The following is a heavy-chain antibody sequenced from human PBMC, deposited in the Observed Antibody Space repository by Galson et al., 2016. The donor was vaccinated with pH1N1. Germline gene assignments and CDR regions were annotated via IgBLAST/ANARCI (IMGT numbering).Heavy chain of an antibody. D-gene: IGHD3-22*01. CDR3: AKDRITMIVGAGAFDI. CDR1: GFTFNYYW. CDR2: ISGSGIST. Sequence: SLRLSCAASGFTFNYYWMYWVRQAPGKGLVWVSTISGSGISTYYADSVKGRFTISRDSSKNTLYLQMNSLRAEDTAIYYCAKDRITMIVGAGAFDIWGQGTTVIVSS. V-gene: IGHV3-23*01. J-gene: IGHJ3*02.